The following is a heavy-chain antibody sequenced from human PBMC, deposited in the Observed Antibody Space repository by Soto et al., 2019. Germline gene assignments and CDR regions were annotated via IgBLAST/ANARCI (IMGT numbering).Heavy chain of an antibody. J-gene: IGHJ4*02. D-gene: IGHD5-12*01. Sequence: QVQLQESGPGLVKPSQTLSLTCTVSGVSISSGGYYWSWIRQLPGKGLEWIGYIYYSGSTYYNPALKSRVTISIDTSKNQFSLKLSSVTAADTAVYYCARYGYSGYGTFDYWGQGTLVTVSS. CDR1: GVSISSGGYY. V-gene: IGHV4-31*03. CDR2: IYYSGST. CDR3: ARYGYSGYGTFDY.